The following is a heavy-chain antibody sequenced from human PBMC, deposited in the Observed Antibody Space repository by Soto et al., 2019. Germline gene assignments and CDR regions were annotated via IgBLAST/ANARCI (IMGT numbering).Heavy chain of an antibody. Sequence: SDTLSLTCTVSGRSISSYYWSWIRQPPGKGLEWIGYIYYSGSTNYNPSLKSRVTISVDTSKNQFSLKLSSVTAADTAVYYCARENYVWGSYRYRNWFDPWGQGTLVTVSS. J-gene: IGHJ5*02. CDR1: GRSISSYY. CDR3: ARENYVWGSYRYRNWFDP. D-gene: IGHD3-16*02. CDR2: IYYSGST. V-gene: IGHV4-59*01.